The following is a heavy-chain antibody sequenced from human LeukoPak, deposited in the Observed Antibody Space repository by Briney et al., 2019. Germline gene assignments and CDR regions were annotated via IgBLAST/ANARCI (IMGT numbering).Heavy chain of an antibody. V-gene: IGHV1-2*02. D-gene: IGHD4-23*01. CDR2: INPNSGGT. CDR3: ASGGGNRYYFDY. Sequence: ASVKVSCKASGYTFTAYHMHWVRQAPAQGLEWMGWINPNSGGTNYAQKFQGRVTLTTDTSISTAYMELSRLRSDDTAVYYCASGGGNRYYFDYWGQGTLVTVSS. J-gene: IGHJ4*02. CDR1: GYTFTAYH.